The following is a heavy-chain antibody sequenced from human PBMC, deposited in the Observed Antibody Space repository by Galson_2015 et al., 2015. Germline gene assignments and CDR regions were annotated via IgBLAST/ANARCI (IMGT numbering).Heavy chain of an antibody. CDR1: GYTLTELS. CDR3: ATWTKLELRPGGWGFDY. D-gene: IGHD1-7*01. Sequence: SVKVSCKVSGYTLTELSMHWVRQAPGKGLEWMGGFDPEDGETIYAQKFQGRVTMTEDTSTDTAYMELSSLRSEDTAVYYCATWTKLELRPGGWGFDYWGQGTLVTVSS. V-gene: IGHV1-24*01. CDR2: FDPEDGET. J-gene: IGHJ4*02.